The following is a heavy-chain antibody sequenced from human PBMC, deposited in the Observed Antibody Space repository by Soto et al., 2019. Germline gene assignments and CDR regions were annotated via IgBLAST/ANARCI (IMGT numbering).Heavy chain of an antibody. CDR2: ISSSSSYI. Sequence: EVQLVESGGGLVKPGGSLRLSCAASGFTFSSYSMNWVRQALGKGLEWVSSISSSSSYIYYADSVKGRFTISRDNAKKPLYRQMNSLRAEDTAVYYCARDCLVRGPPWGQGTPVTVSS. CDR3: ARDCLVRGPP. D-gene: IGHD3-10*01. J-gene: IGHJ5*02. V-gene: IGHV3-21*01. CDR1: GFTFSSYS.